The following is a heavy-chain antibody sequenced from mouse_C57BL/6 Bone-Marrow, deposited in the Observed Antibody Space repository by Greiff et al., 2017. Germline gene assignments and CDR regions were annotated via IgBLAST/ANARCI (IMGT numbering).Heavy chain of an antibody. Sequence: QVQLQQSGAELVRPGTSVKMSCKASGYTFTNYWIGWAKQRPGHGLEWIGDIYPGGGYTNYNEKFKGKATLTADKSSSTAYMQFSSLTSEDSAIYYAARGDDYGPFDYWGRGTALTVSA. D-gene: IGHD2-4*01. J-gene: IGHJ2*01. CDR2: IYPGGGYT. CDR3: ARGDDYGPFDY. V-gene: IGHV1-63*01. CDR1: GYTFTNYW.